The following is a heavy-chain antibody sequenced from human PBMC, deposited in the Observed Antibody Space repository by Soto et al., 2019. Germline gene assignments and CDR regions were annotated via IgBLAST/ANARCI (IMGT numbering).Heavy chain of an antibody. J-gene: IGHJ5*02. D-gene: IGHD3-10*01. CDR3: AGDYYYGSGNHYNAWFDP. Sequence: QVQLQESGPGLVKPSETLSLTCTVSGGSVSSGDYYWSWIRQPPGKGLEWIGCIYYSGSTNYNPSLKSRVTISLDTSKNQFSGRLSSVTAADTAVYYCAGDYYYGSGNHYNAWFDPWGQGTLVTVSS. CDR1: GGSVSSGDYY. V-gene: IGHV4-61*08. CDR2: IYYSGST.